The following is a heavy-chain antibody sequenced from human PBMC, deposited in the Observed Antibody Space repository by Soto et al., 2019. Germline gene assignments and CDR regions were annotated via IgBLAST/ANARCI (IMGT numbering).Heavy chain of an antibody. CDR2: IYYSGST. D-gene: IGHD3-10*01. Sequence: SETLSLICTVSGGSISSGDYYWSWIRQPPGKGLEWIGYIYYSGSTYYNPSLKSRVTISVDTSKDHFSLKLSSVTAADTAVYYCATIKLGSNRLDYWGQGTLVTVSS. CDR1: GGSISSGDYY. V-gene: IGHV4-30-4*01. CDR3: ATIKLGSNRLDY. J-gene: IGHJ4*02.